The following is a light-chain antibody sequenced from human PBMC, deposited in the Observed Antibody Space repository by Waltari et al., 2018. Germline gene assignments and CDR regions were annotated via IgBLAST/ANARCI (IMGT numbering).Light chain of an antibody. CDR2: QVS. Sequence: QSALTQPASVSGSPGQSITISCTGTSSDIGRYNYVSWYQQHPGKAPKLILSQVSKRPSGVAGRFAAYKSDNTASMTITGLQAEDEGDYYCSSYASTTTLLFGAGTKVSVL. V-gene: IGLV2-14*01. CDR1: SSDIGRYNY. J-gene: IGLJ1*01. CDR3: SSYASTTTLL.